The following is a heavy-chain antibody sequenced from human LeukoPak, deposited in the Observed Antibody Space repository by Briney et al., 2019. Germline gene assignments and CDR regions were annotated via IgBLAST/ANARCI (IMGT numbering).Heavy chain of an antibody. J-gene: IGHJ3*02. Sequence: GGSLRLSYAASRFTFSSYWMHWVRQAPGKGLVWVSRINSDGSSTSYADSVKGRFTISRDNAKNTLYLQMNSLRAEDTAVYYCAREYGANRRASDIWGQGTMVTVSS. V-gene: IGHV3-74*01. D-gene: IGHD4-23*01. CDR3: AREYGANRRASDI. CDR1: RFTFSSYW. CDR2: INSDGSST.